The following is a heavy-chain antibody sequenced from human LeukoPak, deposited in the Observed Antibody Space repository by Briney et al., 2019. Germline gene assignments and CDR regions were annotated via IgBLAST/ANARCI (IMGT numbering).Heavy chain of an antibody. CDR3: ARDPGCTNGVCAP. J-gene: IGHJ5*02. CDR2: IIPIFGTA. V-gene: IGHV1-69*13. Sequence: SVKVSCKASGYTFSSYAISWVRQAPGQGLEWMGGIIPIFGTANYAQKFQGRVTITADESTSTAYMELSSLRSEDTAVYYCARDPGCTNGVCAPWGQGTLVTVSS. CDR1: GYTFSSYA. D-gene: IGHD2-8*01.